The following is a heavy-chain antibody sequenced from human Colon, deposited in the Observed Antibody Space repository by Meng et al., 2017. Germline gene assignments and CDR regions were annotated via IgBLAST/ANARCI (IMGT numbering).Heavy chain of an antibody. CDR3: ARERVTMVRLYGMDV. V-gene: IGHV1-2*06. CDR1: GYTFTDYY. D-gene: IGHD3-10*01. CDR2: INPNSADT. Sequence: ASVKVSCKASGYTFTDYYIHWVRQAPGQGLEWMGRINPNSADTQYAQRFQGRVTMTRAPSISTAYLELNRLRSDDTAIYYCARERVTMVRLYGMDVWGLGTAVTVS. J-gene: IGHJ6*02.